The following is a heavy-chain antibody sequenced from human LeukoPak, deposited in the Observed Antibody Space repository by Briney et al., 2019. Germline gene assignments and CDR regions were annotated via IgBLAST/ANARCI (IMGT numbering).Heavy chain of an antibody. Sequence: SETLSLTCAVYGGSFSGYYWSWIRQPPGKGLEWIGEINHSGSTNYNPSLKSRVTISVDTSKNQFSLKLSSVTAADTAVYYCARETWTAAAIDYWGQGTLSPSPQ. CDR1: GGSFSGYY. CDR3: ARETWTAAAIDY. D-gene: IGHD6-25*01. CDR2: INHSGST. V-gene: IGHV4-34*01. J-gene: IGHJ4*02.